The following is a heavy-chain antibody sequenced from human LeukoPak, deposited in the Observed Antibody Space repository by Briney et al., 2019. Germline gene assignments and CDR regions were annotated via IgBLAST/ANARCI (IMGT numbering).Heavy chain of an antibody. CDR1: GFTFRKYW. J-gene: IGHJ6*02. CDR3: ARGGVSPYDFWSGYYDYYYGMDV. V-gene: IGHV3-7*01. D-gene: IGHD3-3*01. Sequence: PGGSLRLSCAASGFTFRKYWMTWVRQAPGKGLEWVANIKQDESEKYYGDSVKGRFTISRDNAKNTLYLQMNSLRAEDTAVYYCARGGVSPYDFWSGYYDYYYGMDVWGQGTTVTVSS. CDR2: IKQDESEK.